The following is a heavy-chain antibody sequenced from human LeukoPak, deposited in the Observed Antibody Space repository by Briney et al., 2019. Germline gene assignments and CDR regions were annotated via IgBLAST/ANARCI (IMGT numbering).Heavy chain of an antibody. CDR3: ARHFTGPGTYTPYFGMDV. CDR1: GGSIRSYY. V-gene: IGHV4-59*08. Sequence: SETLSLTCTVPGGSIRSYYCSWIRRPPGKGLEWVGYVYYSGSTSYNPSLKSRVTISVDASKNQFSLKLSSVTAADTAVYYCARHFTGPGTYTPYFGMDVWGQGTTVTVSS. D-gene: IGHD3-16*01. CDR2: VYYSGST. J-gene: IGHJ6*02.